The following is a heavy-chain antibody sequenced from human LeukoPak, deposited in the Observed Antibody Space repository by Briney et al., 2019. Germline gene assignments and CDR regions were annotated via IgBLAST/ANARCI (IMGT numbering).Heavy chain of an antibody. Sequence: GGSLRLSCAASGFTFSHYAMTWVRQDPGKGPEWVSAIYGGGGITFYADSVRGRFTISRDDSRDTLYLQMNRLRAEDTAVYYCAKEVAIAARRVDYWGQGTLVTVSS. V-gene: IGHV3-23*01. D-gene: IGHD6-6*01. CDR2: IYGGGGIT. CDR3: AKEVAIAARRVDY. J-gene: IGHJ4*02. CDR1: GFTFSHYA.